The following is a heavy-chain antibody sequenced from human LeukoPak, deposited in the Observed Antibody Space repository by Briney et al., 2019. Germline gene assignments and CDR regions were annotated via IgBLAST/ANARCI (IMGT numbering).Heavy chain of an antibody. V-gene: IGHV1-8*03. CDR3: ARLKEYYYDGDYYYYMDV. CDR1: GYTFTGYY. D-gene: IGHD3-22*01. CDR2: INPNSGNT. Sequence: ASVKVSCKASGYTFTGYYMHWVRQAPGQGLEWMGWINPNSGNTGYAQKFQGRVTITRNTSISTAYMELSSLRSEDTAVYYCARLKEYYYDGDYYYYMDVWGKGTTVTVSS. J-gene: IGHJ6*03.